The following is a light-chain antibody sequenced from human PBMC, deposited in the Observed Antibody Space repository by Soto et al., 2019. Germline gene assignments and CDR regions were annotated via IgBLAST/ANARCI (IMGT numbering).Light chain of an antibody. CDR2: AAS. Sequence: DIQMTQSPSSLSASVGDRVTITCRASQSISSYLNWYQQKPGKAPKLLIYAASSLQSGVPSRFIGSGSGPDFTLTISRLQPEDFSTYYGHQSSSTPFTVGPGTKVDIK. CDR3: HQSSSTPFT. CDR1: QSISSY. V-gene: IGKV1-39*01. J-gene: IGKJ3*01.